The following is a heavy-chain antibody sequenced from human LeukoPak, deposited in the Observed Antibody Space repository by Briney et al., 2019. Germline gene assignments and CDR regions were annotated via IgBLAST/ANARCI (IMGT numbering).Heavy chain of an antibody. Sequence: PGRSLRLSCAASGFTFSSYGMHWVRQAPGKGLEWVAVIWYDGSNKYYADSVKGRFTISRDNSKNTLYLQMNSLRAEDTAVYYCAKGHCTNGICWLDWGQGTLVTVSS. D-gene: IGHD2-8*01. CDR3: AKGHCTNGICWLD. CDR2: IWYDGSNK. CDR1: GFTFSSYG. J-gene: IGHJ4*02. V-gene: IGHV3-33*06.